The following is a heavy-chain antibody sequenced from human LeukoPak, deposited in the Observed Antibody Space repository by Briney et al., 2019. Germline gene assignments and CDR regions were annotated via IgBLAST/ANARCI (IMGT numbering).Heavy chain of an antibody. V-gene: IGHV1-18*01. CDR2: ISAYNGNT. CDR3: ARAQGTVVDDY. D-gene: IGHD4-23*01. CDR1: DYTSTSYG. J-gene: IGHJ4*02. Sequence: ASVKVSCKASDYTSTSYGISWVRQAPGQGLEWMGWISAYNGNTNYAQKLQGRVTMTTDTSTSTAYMELSSLRSEDTAVYYCARAQGTVVDDYWGQGTLVTVSS.